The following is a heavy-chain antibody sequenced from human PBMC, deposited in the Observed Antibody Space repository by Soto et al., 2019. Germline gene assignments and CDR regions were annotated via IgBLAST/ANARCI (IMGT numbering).Heavy chain of an antibody. J-gene: IGHJ6*02. V-gene: IGHV5-51*01. CDR3: ARLVNYYFGMDV. Sequence: PGESLKISCKASDTTHWIVWVRQKPGKGLEWMGIIYPGDSDTKYSPSFQGQVTISVDKSISTAYLHWSSLKASDTATYYCARLVNYYFGMDVWGLGTTVTVSS. CDR1: DTTHW. CDR2: IYPGDSDT.